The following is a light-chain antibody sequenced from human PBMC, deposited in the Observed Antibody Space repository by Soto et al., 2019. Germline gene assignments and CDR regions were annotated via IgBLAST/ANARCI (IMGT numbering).Light chain of an antibody. CDR2: EGT. CDR3: CSYAGSSSLV. V-gene: IGLV2-23*01. J-gene: IGLJ3*02. Sequence: QSALTQPASVSGSPGQSITISCTGTSSDVGNYNLVSWYQQHPGKAPKLIIYEGTKRPSGVSNRFSVSKSGNTASLTISGLQAEDEADYYCCSYAGSSSLVFGVGTKLTVL. CDR1: SSDVGNYNL.